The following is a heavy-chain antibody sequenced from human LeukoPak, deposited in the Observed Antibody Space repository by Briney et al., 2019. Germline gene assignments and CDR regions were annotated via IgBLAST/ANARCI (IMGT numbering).Heavy chain of an antibody. V-gene: IGHV1-46*03. D-gene: IGHD6-19*01. Sequence: GASVKVSCKASGYTFTSYYMHWVRQAPGRGLEWMGIINPSGGSTSYAQKFQGRVTMTRDTSTSTVYMELSSLRSEDTAVYYCALIAVAGFDWFDPWGQGTLVTVSS. J-gene: IGHJ5*02. CDR1: GYTFTSYY. CDR3: ALIAVAGFDWFDP. CDR2: INPSGGST.